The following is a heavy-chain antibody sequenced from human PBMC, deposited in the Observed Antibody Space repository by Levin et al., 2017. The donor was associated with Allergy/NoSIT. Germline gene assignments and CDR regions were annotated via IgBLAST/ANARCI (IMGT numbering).Heavy chain of an antibody. CDR3: ARGSADSSGWYGY. V-gene: IGHV4-34*01. J-gene: IGHJ4*02. Sequence: TSSETLSLTCAVYGGSLSDYYWSWLRQSPGKGLEWIVDMNHRGTTNYNPSLKSRVTISVDTSKNQIYLRLNSVTGADTAVYYCARGSADSSGWYGYWGQGTLVTVS. D-gene: IGHD6-19*01. CDR1: GGSLSDYY. CDR2: MNHRGTT.